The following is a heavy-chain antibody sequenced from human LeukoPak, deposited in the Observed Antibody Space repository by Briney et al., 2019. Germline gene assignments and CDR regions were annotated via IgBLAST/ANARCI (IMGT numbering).Heavy chain of an antibody. CDR2: IRSNGSKK. D-gene: IGHD5-24*01. V-gene: IGHV3-30*02. CDR3: AADGYNSPFDY. J-gene: IGHJ4*02. Sequence: PGGSLRLSCVASGFTFSNYGIHWVRQAPGKGLEWVAFIRSNGSKKYYADSVKGRFTIARDNAKNSLYLQMNSLRAEDTAVYYCAADGYNSPFDYWGQGTLVTVSS. CDR1: GFTFSNYG.